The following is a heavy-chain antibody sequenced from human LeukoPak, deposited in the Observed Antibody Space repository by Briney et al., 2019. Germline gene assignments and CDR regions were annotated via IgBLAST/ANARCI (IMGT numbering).Heavy chain of an antibody. CDR3: AELGITMIGGV. V-gene: IGHV3-21*01. Sequence: GGSLRLSCAASGFTFSTYSMNWVRQAPGKGLEWVSSISGSSSYIYYADSVKGRFTVSRDNAKNSLYLQMNSLRAEDTAVYYCAELGITMIGGVWGKGTTVTISS. J-gene: IGHJ6*04. CDR1: GFTFSTYS. D-gene: IGHD3-10*02. CDR2: ISGSSSYI.